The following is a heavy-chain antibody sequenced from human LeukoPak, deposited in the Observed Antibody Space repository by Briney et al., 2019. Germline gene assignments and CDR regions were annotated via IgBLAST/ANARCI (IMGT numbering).Heavy chain of an antibody. D-gene: IGHD1-26*01. J-gene: IGHJ3*01. V-gene: IGHV3-21*01. CDR2: INGRSNYK. CDR3: AREDGIVGASSAFDV. CDR1: GFSFSTYS. Sequence: GGSLRLPCAASGFSFSTYSMHWVRQAPGKGLEWVSSINGRSNYKYYADSVKGRFTISRDNAQSSLFLQMNSLRAEDTALYFCAREDGIVGASSAFDVWGQGTMVTVS.